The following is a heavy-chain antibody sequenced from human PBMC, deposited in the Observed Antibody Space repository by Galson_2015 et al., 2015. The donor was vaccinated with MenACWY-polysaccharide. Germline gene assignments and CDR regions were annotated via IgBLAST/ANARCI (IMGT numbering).Heavy chain of an antibody. J-gene: IGHJ6*02. CDR3: ARGISSSWYDYYYYYGMDV. CDR2: IYSGGST. D-gene: IGHD6-13*01. V-gene: IGHV3-66*01. CDR1: GFTVSSNY. Sequence: SLRLSCAASGFTVSSNYMSWVRQAPGKGLEWVSVIYSGGSTYYADSVKGRFTISRDNSKNTLYLQMNSLRAEDTAVYYCARGISSSWYDYYYYYGMDVWGQGTTVTVSS.